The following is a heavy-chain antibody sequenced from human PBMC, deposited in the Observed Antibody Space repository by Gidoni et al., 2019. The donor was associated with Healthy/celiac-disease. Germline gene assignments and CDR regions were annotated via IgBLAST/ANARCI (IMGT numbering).Heavy chain of an antibody. CDR3: ARGYYYDSSGYYAEFDY. Sequence: WIRQPAGKGLEWIGRIYTSGSTNYNPSLKSRVTISVDTSKNQFSLKLSSVTAADTAVYYCARGYYYDSSGYYAEFDYWGQGTLVTVSS. J-gene: IGHJ4*02. CDR2: IYTSGST. V-gene: IGHV4-61*02. D-gene: IGHD3-22*01.